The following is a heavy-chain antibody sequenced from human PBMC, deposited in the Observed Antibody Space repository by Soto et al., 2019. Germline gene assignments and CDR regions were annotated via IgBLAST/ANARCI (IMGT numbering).Heavy chain of an antibody. Sequence: QMQLVQSGPEVKGPGTSVKVSCRDSGFTFTNSAVQRGRRARGRRREWIGWIVIGRDNTNYPQKFQERVAFTSEMSTSTAYNELSSLRYEDSAVYYCAADVYDATDVNDLGVYWGQGTLVTVSS. J-gene: IGHJ4*02. D-gene: IGHD3-22*01. CDR2: IVIGRDNT. V-gene: IGHV1-58*01. CDR1: GFTFTNSA. CDR3: AADVYDATDVNDLGVY.